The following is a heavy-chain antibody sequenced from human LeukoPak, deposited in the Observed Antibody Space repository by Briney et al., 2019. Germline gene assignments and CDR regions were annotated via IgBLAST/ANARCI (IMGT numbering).Heavy chain of an antibody. D-gene: IGHD6-19*01. CDR1: VYTFTSYY. V-gene: IGHV1-46*01. CDR2: INPSGGST. Sequence: ASVKVSCKASVYTFTSYYMHWMRQAPGQGLEGVGIINPSGGSTSYAQKFQVRVTMTRDTSTSTVYMELSSLRSEDTAVYYCARDRVAGTTQYFFDYWGQGTLVTVSS. J-gene: IGHJ4*02. CDR3: ARDRVAGTTQYFFDY.